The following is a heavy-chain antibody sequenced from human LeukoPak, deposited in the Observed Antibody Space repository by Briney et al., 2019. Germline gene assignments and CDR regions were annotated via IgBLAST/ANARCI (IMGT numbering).Heavy chain of an antibody. D-gene: IGHD6-19*01. CDR3: ASSGAVAGRLDY. V-gene: IGHV1-3*01. J-gene: IGHJ4*02. CDR1: GYIFTIYA. Sequence: ASVKVSCKASGYIFTIYAVHWVRQAPGQRLEWMGWINAGNGNTKYSQKFQGRVTITRDTSASTAYMELSSLRSEDTAVYYCASSGAVAGRLDYWGQGTLVTVSS. CDR2: INAGNGNT.